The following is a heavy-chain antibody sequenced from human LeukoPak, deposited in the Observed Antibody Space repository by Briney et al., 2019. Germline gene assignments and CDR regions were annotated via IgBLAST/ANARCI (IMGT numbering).Heavy chain of an antibody. CDR3: AIETSGYYGMDV. D-gene: IGHD7-27*01. CDR1: GGSISSGSYH. Sequence: SETLSLTCTVSGGSISSGSYHWSWIRQPAGKGLEWIGRIYASGSTNYNPSLKSRVTISVDTSKNQFSLKLSSVTAADTAVYYCAIETSGYYGMDVWGQGTTVTVSS. J-gene: IGHJ6*02. CDR2: IYASGST. V-gene: IGHV4-61*02.